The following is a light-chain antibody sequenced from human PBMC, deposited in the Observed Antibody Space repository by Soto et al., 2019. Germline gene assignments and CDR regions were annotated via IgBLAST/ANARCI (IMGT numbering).Light chain of an antibody. CDR1: RSVSSN. CDR2: DAS. Sequence: EIVLTQSPATLSLSPGERATLSCRASRSVSSNLAWYQQKPGQAPRLFIFDASTRATGIPARFSGSGSGTDFTLTISSLEPEDFAVYYCQQRGDWTFGGGTKVEIK. J-gene: IGKJ4*01. V-gene: IGKV3-11*01. CDR3: QQRGDWT.